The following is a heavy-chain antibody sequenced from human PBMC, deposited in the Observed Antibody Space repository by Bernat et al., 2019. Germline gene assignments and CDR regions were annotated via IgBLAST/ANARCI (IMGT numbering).Heavy chain of an antibody. Sequence: QVQLVESGGGVVQPGRSLRLSCAASGFTFSSYGMHWVRQAPGKGLEWVAVIWYDGSNKYYADSVKGRFTISRDNSKNTLYLQMNSLRAEDTAVYYWARAHYWYSSGWSGAWGQGTLVTVSS. CDR1: GFTFSSYG. J-gene: IGHJ5*02. D-gene: IGHD6-19*01. CDR3: ARAHYWYSSGWSGA. CDR2: IWYDGSNK. V-gene: IGHV3-33*01.